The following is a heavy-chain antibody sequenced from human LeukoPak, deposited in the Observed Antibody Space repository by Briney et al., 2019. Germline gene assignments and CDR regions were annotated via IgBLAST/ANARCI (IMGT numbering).Heavy chain of an antibody. CDR1: GGSISSYY. CDR3: ARLSIVVVVAAEYYFDY. J-gene: IGHJ4*02. V-gene: IGHV4-59*08. Sequence: SETLSLTCTVSGGSISSYYWSWIRQPPGKGLEWIGYIYYSGSTNYNPSLKSRVTISVDTSKNQFSLKLSSVTAADTAVYYCARLSIVVVVAAEYYFDYWGQGTLVTVSS. D-gene: IGHD2-15*01. CDR2: IYYSGST.